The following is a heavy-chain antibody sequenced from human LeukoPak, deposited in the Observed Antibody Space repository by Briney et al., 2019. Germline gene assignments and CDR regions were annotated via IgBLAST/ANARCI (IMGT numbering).Heavy chain of an antibody. CDR2: IYYSGST. J-gene: IGHJ4*02. Sequence: SETLSLTCTVSGGSISSSSYYWGWIRQPPGKGLEWIGSIYYSGSTYYNPSLKSRVTISVDTSENQFSLKLSSVTAADTAVYYCARHDDTTSIAVAGTLDYWGQGTLVTVSS. V-gene: IGHV4-39*01. CDR3: ARHDDTTSIAVAGTLDY. CDR1: GGSISSSSYY. D-gene: IGHD6-19*01.